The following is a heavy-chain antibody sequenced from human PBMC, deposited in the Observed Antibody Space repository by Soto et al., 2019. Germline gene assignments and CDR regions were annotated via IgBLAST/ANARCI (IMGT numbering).Heavy chain of an antibody. CDR3: ARARGYYYYGMDV. CDR1: RGCCRRDY. D-gene: IGHD3-10*01. V-gene: IGHV4-34*01. J-gene: IGHJ6*02. CDR2: INHSGST. Sequence: YAVYRGCCRRDYCCWIRQPPGKGLEWIGEINHSGSTNYNPSLKSRVTISVDTSKNQFSLKLSSVTAADTAVYYCARARGYYYYGMDVWGQGTTVT.